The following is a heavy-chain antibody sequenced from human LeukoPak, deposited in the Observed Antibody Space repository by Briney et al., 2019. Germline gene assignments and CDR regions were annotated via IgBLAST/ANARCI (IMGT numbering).Heavy chain of an antibody. CDR3: ARARVAGTGAPDAFDI. CDR1: GGSVSSGSYY. V-gene: IGHV4-61*01. Sequence: SETLSLTCTVSGGSVSSGSYYWSWIRQPPGKGLEWIGYIYYSGSTNYNPSLKSRVTISVDTSKNQFSLKLSSVTAADTAVYYCARARVAGTGAPDAFDIWGQGTTVTVSS. D-gene: IGHD6-19*01. J-gene: IGHJ3*02. CDR2: IYYSGST.